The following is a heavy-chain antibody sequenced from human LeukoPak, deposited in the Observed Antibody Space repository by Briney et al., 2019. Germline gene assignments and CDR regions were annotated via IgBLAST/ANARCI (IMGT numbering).Heavy chain of an antibody. Sequence: MTGESLKISCKGSGYSFTSYWIGWVRQMPGKGLEWMGIIYPGDSDTRYSPSFQGQVTISADKSISTAYLQWSSLKASDTAMYYCARLVAVADFQVCYMDVWGKGTTVTISS. CDR1: GYSFTSYW. V-gene: IGHV5-51*01. CDR3: ARLVAVADFQVCYMDV. CDR2: IYPGDSDT. D-gene: IGHD6-19*01. J-gene: IGHJ6*03.